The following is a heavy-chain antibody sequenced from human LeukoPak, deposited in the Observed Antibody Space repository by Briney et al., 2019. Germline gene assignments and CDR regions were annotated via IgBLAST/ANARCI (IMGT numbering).Heavy chain of an antibody. J-gene: IGHJ4*02. D-gene: IGHD6-19*01. Sequence: GASVKVSCKASGYTFTDYSIHWVRHAPGQRLEWMGWIKPGSGATSYAQKFQGRVTLTRDTSISTGYMDLSRLTSDDTAVYYCARDSGSRGKGYWGEGTLVTVSS. CDR2: IKPGSGAT. CDR3: ARDSGSRGKGY. CDR1: GYTFTDYS. V-gene: IGHV1-2*02.